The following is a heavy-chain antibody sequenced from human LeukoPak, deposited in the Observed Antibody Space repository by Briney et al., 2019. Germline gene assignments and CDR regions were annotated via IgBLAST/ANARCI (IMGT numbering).Heavy chain of an antibody. V-gene: IGHV4-59*12. D-gene: IGHD3-3*01. CDR1: GGSITGYY. Sequence: SETLSLTCSVSGGSITGYYWSWVRQAPGRGLEWVAYIHYNGNTNYNPSLKSRLTISVDTSKNQFSLKLSSVTAADTAVYYCARERNYDFWSGDNNWFDPWGQGTLVTVSS. CDR2: IHYNGNT. J-gene: IGHJ5*02. CDR3: ARERNYDFWSGDNNWFDP.